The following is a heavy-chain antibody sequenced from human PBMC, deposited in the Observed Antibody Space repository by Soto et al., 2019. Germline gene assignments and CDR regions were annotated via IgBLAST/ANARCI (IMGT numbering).Heavy chain of an antibody. V-gene: IGHV4-31*03. D-gene: IGHD1-7*01. Sequence: QVQLQESGPGLVKPSQTLSLTCTVSGGSIRSGGYYWSWIRQHPGKGLEWIGYIYSSGSTYYNPSLKSRVTISVDTSKNQFSLKLSSVTAADTAVYYCVRGVSSGELLVLNCFDPWGQGTLVTVSS. CDR1: GGSIRSGGYY. J-gene: IGHJ5*02. CDR2: IYSSGST. CDR3: VRGVSSGELLVLNCFDP.